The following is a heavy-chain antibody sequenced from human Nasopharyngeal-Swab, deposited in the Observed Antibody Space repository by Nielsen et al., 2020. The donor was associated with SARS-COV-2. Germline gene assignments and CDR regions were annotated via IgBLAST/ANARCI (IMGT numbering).Heavy chain of an antibody. CDR3: ARDAAWIQLWGSLYGMDV. CDR1: GYTFTSYY. D-gene: IGHD5-18*01. V-gene: IGHV1-46*01. Sequence: ASVKVSCKASGYTFTSYYMHWVRQAPGQGLEWMGIINPSGGSTSYAQKFQGRVTMTRDTSTSTVYMKLSSLRSEDTAVYYCARDAAWIQLWGSLYGMDVWGQGTTVTVSS. J-gene: IGHJ6*02. CDR2: INPSGGST.